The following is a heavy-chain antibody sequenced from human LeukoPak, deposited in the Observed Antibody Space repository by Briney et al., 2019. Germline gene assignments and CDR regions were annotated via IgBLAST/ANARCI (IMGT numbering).Heavy chain of an antibody. V-gene: IGHV3-30*14. CDR1: GFTFSRYA. J-gene: IGHJ4*02. Sequence: GRSLRLSCAASGFTFSRYAIHWVRQTPGKGLQWVAVISYDGTNKYYSDSVKGRFTISRDNSKNTLYLQMSSLRAEDTAVYYCVKGLYPIVRSPFDYWGQGTLVTVSS. CDR3: VKGLYPIVRSPFDY. CDR2: ISYDGTNK. D-gene: IGHD3-10*01.